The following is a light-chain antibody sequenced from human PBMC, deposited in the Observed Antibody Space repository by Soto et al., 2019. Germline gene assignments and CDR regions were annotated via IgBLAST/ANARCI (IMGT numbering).Light chain of an antibody. Sequence: QSVLTQPPSASGTPRQRVTMSCSGSSSNIGSNSVYWYQQLPGTAPKLLIYRSNQRPSGVPDRFSGSKSGTSASLAISGLRSKDEADYYCAAWDDSLSGPVFGGGTQLTVL. CDR3: AAWDDSLSGPV. V-gene: IGLV1-47*01. CDR1: SSNIGSNS. CDR2: RSN. J-gene: IGLJ7*01.